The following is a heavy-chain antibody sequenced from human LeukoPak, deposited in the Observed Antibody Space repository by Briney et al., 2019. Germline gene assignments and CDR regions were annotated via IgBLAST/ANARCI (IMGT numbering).Heavy chain of an antibody. J-gene: IGHJ4*02. Sequence: EASVKVSCKASGYTFTGYYMHWVRQAPGQGLEWMGWINPNSGGTNYAQKFQGRVTMTRDTSISTAYMELSRLRSDDTAVYYCARTHNYVWGSYRYGRYFDYWGQGTLVTVSS. V-gene: IGHV1-2*02. D-gene: IGHD3-16*02. CDR3: ARTHNYVWGSYRYGRYFDY. CDR2: INPNSGGT. CDR1: GYTFTGYY.